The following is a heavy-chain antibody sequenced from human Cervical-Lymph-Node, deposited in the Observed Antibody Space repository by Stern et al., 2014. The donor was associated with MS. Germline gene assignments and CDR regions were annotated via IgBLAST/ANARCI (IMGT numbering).Heavy chain of an antibody. CDR2: LNSDGSNT. CDR3: ARDHSTGWYFFDF. D-gene: IGHD6-19*01. Sequence: EVHLVESGGGLVQPGGSLRLSCAASGFTFSNYWMHWVREVPGTGLGWVSRLNSDGSNTNYADSVKGRFTISRDNAKNTLWLQMNSLRAEDTAVYYCARDHSTGWYFFDFWGQGTLVTVSS. J-gene: IGHJ4*02. V-gene: IGHV3-74*01. CDR1: GFTFSNYW.